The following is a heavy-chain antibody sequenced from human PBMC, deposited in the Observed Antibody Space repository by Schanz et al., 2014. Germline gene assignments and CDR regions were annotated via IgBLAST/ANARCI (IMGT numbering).Heavy chain of an antibody. Sequence: QVQLVESGGGVVQPGRSLRLSCAASGFTFSSYALHWVRQAPGKGLEWVAFVPFDGSQKFYADSVKGRFTISRDNSKNTVYLQMNSLRPGDTAVYYCARETTIITGGAFDVWGQGTMVTVSS. D-gene: IGHD3-9*01. CDR3: ARETTIITGGAFDV. J-gene: IGHJ3*01. CDR1: GFTFSSYA. CDR2: VPFDGSQK. V-gene: IGHV3-30*04.